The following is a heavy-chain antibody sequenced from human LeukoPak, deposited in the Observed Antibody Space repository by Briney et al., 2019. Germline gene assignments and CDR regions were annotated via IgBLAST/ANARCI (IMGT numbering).Heavy chain of an antibody. V-gene: IGHV4-39*07. CDR3: ARAYIVVVPAANGGFFDY. Sequence: SETLSLTCTVSGGSISSSSYYWGWIHQPPGKGLEWIGSIYYSGSTYYSPSLKSRVTISVDTSKNQFSLKLSSVTAADTAVYYCARAYIVVVPAANGGFFDYWGQGTLVTVSS. CDR2: IYYSGST. CDR1: GGSISSSSYY. D-gene: IGHD2-2*01. J-gene: IGHJ4*02.